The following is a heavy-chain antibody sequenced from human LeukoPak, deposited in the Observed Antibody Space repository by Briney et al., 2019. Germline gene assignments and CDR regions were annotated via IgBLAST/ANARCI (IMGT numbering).Heavy chain of an antibody. CDR2: IKEDGTKK. D-gene: IGHD5-18*01. V-gene: IGHV3-7*01. Sequence: GGSLRLSCAASGFTFNNYWMIWVRQAPGRGLEGVANIKEDGTKKNYVDSVKGRFTIPRDDAKNSLYLQMKSLRVEDTAVYYCARGGYSHGTNWFDPWGQGTLVTVSS. J-gene: IGHJ5*02. CDR1: GFTFNNYW. CDR3: ARGGYSHGTNWFDP.